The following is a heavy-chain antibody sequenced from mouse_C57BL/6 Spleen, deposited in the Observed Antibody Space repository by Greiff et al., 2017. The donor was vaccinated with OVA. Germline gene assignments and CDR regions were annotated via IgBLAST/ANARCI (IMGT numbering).Heavy chain of an antibody. CDR2: IHPSDSDT. CDR3: AIFRDDYAMDY. Sequence: VQLQQPGAELVKPGASVKVSCKASGYTFTSYWMHWVKQRPGQGLEWIGRIHPSDSDTNYNQKFKGKATLTVDKSSSTAYMQLSSLTSEDSAVYYCAIFRDDYAMDYWGQGTSVTVSS. CDR1: GYTFTSYW. D-gene: IGHD3-3*01. V-gene: IGHV1-74*01. J-gene: IGHJ4*01.